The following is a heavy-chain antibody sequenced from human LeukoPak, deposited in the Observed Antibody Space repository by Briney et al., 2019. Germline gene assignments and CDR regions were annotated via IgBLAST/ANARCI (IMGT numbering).Heavy chain of an antibody. D-gene: IGHD6-13*01. CDR3: TRERISGIAAFDY. CDR1: GFRTIDYV. V-gene: IGHV3-48*01. J-gene: IGHJ4*02. Sequence: PGGSLRLSCAASGFRTIDYVMNWVRQAPGKGLEWVSYIDTSSSRIHYADSVKGRFTISRDDAKNSLYLQMNSLRAEDTAVYYCTRERISGIAAFDYWGQGTLVTVSS. CDR2: IDTSSSRI.